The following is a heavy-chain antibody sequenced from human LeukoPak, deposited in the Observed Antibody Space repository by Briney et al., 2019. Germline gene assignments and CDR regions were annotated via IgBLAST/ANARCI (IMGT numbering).Heavy chain of an antibody. Sequence: SETLSLTCTVSGGSISSYYWSWIRQPPGKGLEWIGYIYYSGSTSYNPSLKSRVSISVDTSKNQYSLNLSSVTAADTAVYYCARPSRGYSYGPLDYWGQGTLVTVSS. J-gene: IGHJ4*02. D-gene: IGHD5-18*01. CDR1: GGSISSYY. CDR2: IYYSGST. V-gene: IGHV4-59*01. CDR3: ARPSRGYSYGPLDY.